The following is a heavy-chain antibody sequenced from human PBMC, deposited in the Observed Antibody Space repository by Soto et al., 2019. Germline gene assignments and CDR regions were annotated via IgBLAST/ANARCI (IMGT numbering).Heavy chain of an antibody. J-gene: IGHJ5*02. CDR2: IYYSGST. Sequence: SETLSLTCTVSGGSISSGGYYWSWIRQHPGKGLEWIGYIYYSGSTYYNPSLKSRVTISVGTSKNQFSLKLSSVTAADTAVYYCPSGGNYCSRGSCYSGWFDPWGQGTLVTVSS. D-gene: IGHD2-15*01. V-gene: IGHV4-31*03. CDR1: GGSISSGGYY. CDR3: PSGGNYCSRGSCYSGWFDP.